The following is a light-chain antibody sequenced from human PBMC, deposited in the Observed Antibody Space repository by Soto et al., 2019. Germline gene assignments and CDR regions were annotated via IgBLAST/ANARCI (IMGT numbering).Light chain of an antibody. CDR1: SSNIGKDY. J-gene: IGLJ2*01. CDR3: ATWDNSLTVGV. V-gene: IGLV1-51*01. Sequence: QSVLTQPPSVSAAPGQKVTISCSGTSSNIGKDYVSWYQQVPGTAPKLLIYDNNKRPSGIPDRFSGSKSGTSATLGITGLQTGDEADYYCATWDNSLTVGVFGVGTKVTVL. CDR2: DNN.